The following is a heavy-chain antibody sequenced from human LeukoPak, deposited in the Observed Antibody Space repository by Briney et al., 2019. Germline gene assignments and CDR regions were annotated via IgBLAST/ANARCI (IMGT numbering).Heavy chain of an antibody. CDR2: FDLGAGET. V-gene: IGHV1-24*01. CDR1: GYTLSKLS. D-gene: IGHD5-24*01. CDR3: ATEIQLSPAASFYFDY. J-gene: IGHJ4*02. Sequence: GASVKVSCKVSGYTLSKLSMHWVRQAPGKGLEWMGGFDLGAGETIYAQRFQGRLTVTEDIFTDTANMELSSLRSEDTAVYYCATEIQLSPAASFYFDYWGQGTLVTVSP.